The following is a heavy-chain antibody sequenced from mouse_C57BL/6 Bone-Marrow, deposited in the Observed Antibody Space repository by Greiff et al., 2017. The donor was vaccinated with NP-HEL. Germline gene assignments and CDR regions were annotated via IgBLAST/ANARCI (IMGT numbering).Heavy chain of an antibody. CDR1: GFTFSDYG. V-gene: IGHV5-15*01. Sequence: EVQGVESGGGLVQPGGSLKLSCAASGFTFSDYGMAWVRQAPRKGPEWVAFISNLAYSIYYADTVTGRFTSSRENAKNTLYLEMSSLRSEDTAMYYCARPFYYYGSSGFAYWGQGTLVTVSA. CDR2: ISNLAYSI. D-gene: IGHD1-1*01. J-gene: IGHJ3*01. CDR3: ARPFYYYGSSGFAY.